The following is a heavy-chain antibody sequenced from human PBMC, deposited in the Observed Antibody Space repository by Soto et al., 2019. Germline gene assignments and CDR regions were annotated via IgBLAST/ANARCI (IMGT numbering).Heavy chain of an antibody. Sequence: GGSLRLSCAASGFTFSSYSMNWVRQAPGKGLEWVSYISSSSSTIYYADSVKGRFTISRDNAKNSLYLQMNSLRAEDTAVYYCATLRTVYCCGDCYYDYFYYWGQGTLVTVSS. D-gene: IGHD2-21*01. CDR3: ATLRTVYCCGDCYYDYFYY. V-gene: IGHV3-48*01. CDR2: ISSSSSTI. J-gene: IGHJ4*02. CDR1: GFTFSSYS.